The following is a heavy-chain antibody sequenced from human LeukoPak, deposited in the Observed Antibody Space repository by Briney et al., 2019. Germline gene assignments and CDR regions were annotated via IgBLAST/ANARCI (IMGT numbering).Heavy chain of an antibody. V-gene: IGHV4-59*01. CDR3: ARAPAGDFWSGYADGFDY. CDR1: GGSISSYY. D-gene: IGHD3-3*01. J-gene: IGHJ4*02. Sequence: PSETLSLACTVSGGSISSYYWSSIRHPPGKGLEWIGYIYYSGSTNYNPSLKSRVTISVGTSKNQFSLKLSSVTAADTAVYYCARAPAGDFWSGYADGFDYWGQGTLVTVSS. CDR2: IYYSGST.